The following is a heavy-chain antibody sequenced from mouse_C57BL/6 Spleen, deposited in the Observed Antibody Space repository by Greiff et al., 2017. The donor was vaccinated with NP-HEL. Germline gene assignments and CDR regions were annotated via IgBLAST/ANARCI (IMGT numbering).Heavy chain of an antibody. CDR3: ARQGNQGYFDV. CDR1: GFTFSSYG. D-gene: IGHD2-1*01. Sequence: EVHLVESGGDLVKPGGSLKLSCAASGFTFSSYGMSWVRQTPDKRLEWVATISSGGSYTYYPDSVKGRFTISRDNAKNTLYLQMSSLKSEDTAMYYCARQGNQGYFDVWGTGTTVTVSS. J-gene: IGHJ1*03. V-gene: IGHV5-6*01. CDR2: ISSGGSYT.